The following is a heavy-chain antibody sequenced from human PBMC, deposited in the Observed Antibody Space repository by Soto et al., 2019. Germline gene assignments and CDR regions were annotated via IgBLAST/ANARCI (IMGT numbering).Heavy chain of an antibody. CDR3: AVSRGYSPNWFDP. Sequence: GGSLRLSCAASGFTFSSDWMHWVRQAPGKGLEWVSAISGSGGSTYYADSVKGRFTISRDNSKNTLYLQMNSLRAEDTAVYYWAVSRGYSPNWFDPWGQGTLVNVSS. CDR2: ISGSGGST. J-gene: IGHJ5*02. V-gene: IGHV3-23*01. D-gene: IGHD5-18*01. CDR1: GFTFSSDW.